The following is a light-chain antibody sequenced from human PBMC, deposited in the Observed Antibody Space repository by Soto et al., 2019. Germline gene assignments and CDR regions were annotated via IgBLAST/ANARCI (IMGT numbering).Light chain of an antibody. V-gene: IGKV3-15*01. CDR3: QQYNKWPQP. Sequence: EIVMTQSPATLSVSPGERVTLSCRASLGISINLAWYQQRPGQAPRLLIYGASTRATGVPTRFSGSGSGTESTLTISSLQSEDHAVDHCQQYNKWPQPVGQGTKVETK. J-gene: IGKJ1*01. CDR1: LGISIN. CDR2: GAS.